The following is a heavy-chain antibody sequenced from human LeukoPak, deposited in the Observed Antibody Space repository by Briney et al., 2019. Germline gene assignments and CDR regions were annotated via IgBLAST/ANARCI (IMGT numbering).Heavy chain of an antibody. Sequence: ASVTVSCKASGYRLTELAMHWVRQAPGKGLEWMGGFDPEVGETLYAQKFQGRVTMTEDTSTDTAYMELSSLKSEDTAVYFCAAFYYDSSRFSYYFDHWGQGTLVTVS. CDR3: AAFYYDSSRFSYYFDH. CDR2: FDPEVGET. J-gene: IGHJ4*02. CDR1: GYRLTELA. D-gene: IGHD3-22*01. V-gene: IGHV1-24*01.